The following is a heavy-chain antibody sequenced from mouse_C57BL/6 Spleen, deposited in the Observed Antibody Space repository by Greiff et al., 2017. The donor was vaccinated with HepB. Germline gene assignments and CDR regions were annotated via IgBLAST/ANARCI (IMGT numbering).Heavy chain of an antibody. D-gene: IGHD2-5*01. CDR2: ISYDGSN. Sequence: DVQLQESGPGLVKPSQSLSLTCSVTGYSITSGYYWNWIRQFPGNKLEWMGYISYDGSNNYNPSLKNRISITRDTSKNQFFLKLNSVTTEDTATYYCARDGYYSNWGYAMDYWGQGTSVTVSS. CDR3: ARDGYYSNWGYAMDY. V-gene: IGHV3-6*01. J-gene: IGHJ4*01. CDR1: GYSITSGYY.